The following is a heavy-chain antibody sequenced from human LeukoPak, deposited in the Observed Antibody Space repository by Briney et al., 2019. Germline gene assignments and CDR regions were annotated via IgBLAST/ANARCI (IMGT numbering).Heavy chain of an antibody. CDR3: ARGQYSPDY. J-gene: IGHJ4*02. CDR2: IWYDGSNK. CDR1: GFTFSSYG. D-gene: IGHD2-15*01. Sequence: GGSLRLSCAASGFTFSSYGIHWVRQAPGKGLEWVAVIWYDGSNKYYTDSVKGRFTISRDNIKNTLYLQMNSLRAEDTAVYYCARGQYSPDYWGQGTLVTVSS. V-gene: IGHV3-33*01.